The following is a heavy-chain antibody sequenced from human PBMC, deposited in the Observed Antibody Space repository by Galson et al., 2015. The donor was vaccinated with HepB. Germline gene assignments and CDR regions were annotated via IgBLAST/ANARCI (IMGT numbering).Heavy chain of an antibody. V-gene: IGHV3-23*01. CDR1: GFTFSSYA. CDR3: AKHYDNPSGSFDL. J-gene: IGHJ2*01. Sequence: SLRLSCAASGFTFSSYAMSWVRQAPGKGLEWVLGISGSGDSTYFADSVKGRFVISRDNSKNTLSLQMSSLRVEDTAVYYCAKHYDNPSGSFDLWGRGTLVTVSS. D-gene: IGHD3-22*01. CDR2: ISGSGDST.